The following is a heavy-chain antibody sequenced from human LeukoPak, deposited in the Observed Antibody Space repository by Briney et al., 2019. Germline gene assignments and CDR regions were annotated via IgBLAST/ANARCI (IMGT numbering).Heavy chain of an antibody. CDR1: GYTFTSYG. D-gene: IGHD2-2*01. J-gene: IGHJ6*03. CDR2: ISAYNGNT. V-gene: IGHV1-18*01. CDR3: ARGGELYDIVVVPAAADYYYYYMDV. Sequence: ASVKVSCKASGYTFTSYGISWVRQAPGQGLEWMGWISAYNGNTNYAQKLQGRVTMTTDTSTSTAYMELRSLRSDDTAVYYCARGGELYDIVVVPAAADYYYYYMDVWGKGTTVTVSS.